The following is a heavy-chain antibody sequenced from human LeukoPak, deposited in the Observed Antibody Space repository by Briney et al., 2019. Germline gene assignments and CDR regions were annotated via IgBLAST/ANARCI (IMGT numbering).Heavy chain of an antibody. V-gene: IGHV1-18*01. CDR2: ISTYNGNT. J-gene: IGHJ4*02. Sequence: ASVKVSCKASGYTFTTSAISWVRQAPGQGLEWMGWISTYNGNTKYAQQLQDRVTMTTDTSTATAYMELRSLRSDDTAVYYCVRDLGWLHSSYYFYYWGQGTLVNASS. CDR1: GYTFTTSA. D-gene: IGHD5-24*01. CDR3: VRDLGWLHSSYYFYY.